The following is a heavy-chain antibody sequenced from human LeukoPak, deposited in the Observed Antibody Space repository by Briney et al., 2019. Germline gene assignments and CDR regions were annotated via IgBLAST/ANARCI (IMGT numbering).Heavy chain of an antibody. V-gene: IGHV3-7*01. D-gene: IGHD6-19*01. J-gene: IGHJ6*03. CDR3: ARALYSSGWYGNYYYMDV. Sequence: GGSLRLSCEASGFTFSSYWMSWVRQAPGKGLEWVANIKQDGSEKYYVDSVKGRFTISRDNAKNSLYLQMNSLRAEDTAVYYCARALYSSGWYGNYYYMDVWGKGTTVTVSS. CDR2: IKQDGSEK. CDR1: GFTFSSYW.